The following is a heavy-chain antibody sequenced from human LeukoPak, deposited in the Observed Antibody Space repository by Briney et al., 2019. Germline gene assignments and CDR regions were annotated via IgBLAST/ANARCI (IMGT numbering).Heavy chain of an antibody. Sequence: PSETLSLTCTVSGGSISTFSWNWIRQPPGQGLERIGYVNSNGGTYNNSSLKSRVTVSLDMSKNQFSLKLSSATAADTAVYYCARDAGGTWFDPWGQGILVTVSS. CDR2: VNSNGGT. CDR1: GGSISTFS. J-gene: IGHJ5*02. CDR3: ARDAGGTWFDP. V-gene: IGHV4-59*01.